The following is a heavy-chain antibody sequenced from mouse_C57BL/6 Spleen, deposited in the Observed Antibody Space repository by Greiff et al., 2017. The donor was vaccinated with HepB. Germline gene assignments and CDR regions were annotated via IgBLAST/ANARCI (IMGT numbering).Heavy chain of an antibody. Sequence: QVQLQQPGAELVRPGASVKLSCKASGYTFTSYWMHWVKQRPGQGLEWIGVIDPSDSYTNYNQKFKGKATLTVDTSSSTAYMQLSSLTSEDSAVYYCARGGVWLGYFDYWGQGTTLTVSS. CDR1: GYTFTSYW. V-gene: IGHV1-59*01. D-gene: IGHD2-10*02. J-gene: IGHJ2*01. CDR3: ARGGVWLGYFDY. CDR2: IDPSDSYT.